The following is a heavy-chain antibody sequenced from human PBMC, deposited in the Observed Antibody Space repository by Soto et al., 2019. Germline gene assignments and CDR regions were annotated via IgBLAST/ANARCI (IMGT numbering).Heavy chain of an antibody. V-gene: IGHV3-15*01. CDR1: GFTFSDAW. D-gene: IGHD3-10*01. Sequence: EVQLVESGGGMVMPGGSLRLSCAASGFTFSDAWMTWIRQAPGKGLQCVGRIKRKIDGETTDYAAPVKGRFTISRDDSKNTLYLQMNSLKVEDTAMYYCVTDRGGGMDVRGQGTTVTVSS. CDR3: VTDRGGGMDV. CDR2: IKRKIDGETT. J-gene: IGHJ6*01.